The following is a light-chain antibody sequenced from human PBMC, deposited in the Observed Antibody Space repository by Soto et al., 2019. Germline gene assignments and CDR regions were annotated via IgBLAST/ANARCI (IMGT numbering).Light chain of an antibody. Sequence: EIVLTQSPGVLSLSPEERASLSCRASQKISSTVLAWYQQKPGQAPRLLIYGASSRTTGIPDRFSGSGSGTDFTLAISSLEPDDFAMCNCQQCVGSPTFGQGTKVDI. CDR2: GAS. V-gene: IGKV3-20*01. J-gene: IGKJ1*01. CDR1: QKISSTV. CDR3: QQCVGSPT.